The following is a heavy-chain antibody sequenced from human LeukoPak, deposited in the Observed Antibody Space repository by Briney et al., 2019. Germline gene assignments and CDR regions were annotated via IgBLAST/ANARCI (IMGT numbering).Heavy chain of an antibody. CDR2: IYTSGST. CDR3: GRGADY. Sequence: SSQTLSLTCTVSGGAISSGSYYWSWIRQPAGKGLEWIGRIYTSGSTNYNPSLKSRFTISVDTSKNQFSLKLSSVTAADTAVYYCGRGADYWGQGTLVTVSS. J-gene: IGHJ4*02. V-gene: IGHV4-61*02. CDR1: GGAISSGSYY. D-gene: IGHD3-10*01.